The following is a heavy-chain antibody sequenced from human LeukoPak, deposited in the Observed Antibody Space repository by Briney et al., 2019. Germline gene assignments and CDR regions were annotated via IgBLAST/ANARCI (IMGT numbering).Heavy chain of an antibody. D-gene: IGHD6-19*01. Sequence: PGGSLRLSCAASGFTFSSYAMSWVRQAPGKGLEWVSAISGSGGSTYYADSVKGRFTIARDNAKNSLYLQMNSLRAEDTAVYYCARERAVAGTHKLGHYYGMDVWGQGTTVTVSS. V-gene: IGHV3-23*01. CDR3: ARERAVAGTHKLGHYYGMDV. CDR1: GFTFSSYA. J-gene: IGHJ6*02. CDR2: ISGSGGST.